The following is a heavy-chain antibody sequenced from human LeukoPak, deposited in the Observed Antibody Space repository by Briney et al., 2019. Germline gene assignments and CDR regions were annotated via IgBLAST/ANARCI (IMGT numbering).Heavy chain of an antibody. V-gene: IGHV1-18*01. CDR1: GFTFTNYA. D-gene: IGHD5-12*01. Sequence: ASVKVSCKASGFTFTNYAISWVRQAPGQGLEWLAWISVDNGNTNYIRNLQGRVTLTTDTSTSTAYMELRNLRSDDTAVYYCARDSWARAYDIDHWGQGTLVTV. CDR3: ARDSWARAYDIDH. CDR2: ISVDNGNT. J-gene: IGHJ5*02.